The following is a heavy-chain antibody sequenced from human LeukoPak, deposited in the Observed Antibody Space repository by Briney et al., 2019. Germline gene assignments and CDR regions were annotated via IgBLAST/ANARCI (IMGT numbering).Heavy chain of an antibody. D-gene: IGHD2-2*01. CDR3: ARVGRCSSTSCDAWFDP. CDR1: GFTFSSYS. CDR2: ISSSSSTI. V-gene: IGHV3-48*04. Sequence: PGGSLRLSCAASGFTFSSYSMNWVRQAPGKGLEWVSYISSSSSTIYYADSVKGRFTISRDNAKNSLYLQMNSLRAEDTAVYYCARVGRCSSTSCDAWFDPWGQGTLVTVSS. J-gene: IGHJ5*02.